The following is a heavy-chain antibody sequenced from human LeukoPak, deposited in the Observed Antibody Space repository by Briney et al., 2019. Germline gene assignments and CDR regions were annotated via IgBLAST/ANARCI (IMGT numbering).Heavy chain of an antibody. CDR2: IRYDGSNK. CDR3: AKPGPNAFDI. Sequence: PGGSLRLSCAASGFTFSSYGMHWVRQAPGKGLEWVAFIRYDGSNKYYADSVKGRFTISRDNSKNTLYLQMNRLRAEDTAVYYCAKPGPNAFDIWGQGTLVTVSS. V-gene: IGHV3-30*02. CDR1: GFTFSSYG. J-gene: IGHJ3*02.